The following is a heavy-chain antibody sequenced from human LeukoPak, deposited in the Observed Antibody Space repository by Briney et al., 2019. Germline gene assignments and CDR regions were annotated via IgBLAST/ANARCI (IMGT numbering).Heavy chain of an antibody. D-gene: IGHD7-27*01. V-gene: IGHV4-61*09. Sequence: PSETLPLTCTVSGYSISSGYYWSWTRQPAGKGLEWIGHIYTSGDGNYNPSLKSRVTISIDTSKNQFSLKLSSVTAADTALYFCARDLGPYNWFDPWGQGTLATVSS. CDR3: ARDLGPYNWFDP. J-gene: IGHJ5*02. CDR2: IYTSGDG. CDR1: GYSISSGYY.